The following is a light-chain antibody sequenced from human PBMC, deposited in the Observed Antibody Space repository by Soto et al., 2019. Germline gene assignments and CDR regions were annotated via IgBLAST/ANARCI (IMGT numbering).Light chain of an antibody. V-gene: IGKV1-5*03. CDR1: QSISVW. CDR2: KAS. J-gene: IGKJ5*01. Sequence: DIQMTQSPSTLSASVGDGVTITCRASQSISVWLAWYQQKPGKAPKLLIYKASTLEGGVPSRFSGSGSGTEFTLTISSLQPDDFATYYCQHYNSYPLTFGQGTRLEIK. CDR3: QHYNSYPLT.